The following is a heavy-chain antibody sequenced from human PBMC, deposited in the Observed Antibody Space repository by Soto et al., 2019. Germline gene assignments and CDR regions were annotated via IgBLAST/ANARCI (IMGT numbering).Heavy chain of an antibody. D-gene: IGHD5-18*01. V-gene: IGHV3-23*01. CDR3: ANRDTSMVTRYYYGMDV. CDR2: ISGSGGST. J-gene: IGHJ6*02. Sequence: PGGSLRLSCAASGFRFRSHDMSWVRQAPGKGLEWVSAISGSGGSTYYADSVKGRFTISRDNSKNTLYLQMNSLRAEDTAVYYCANRDTSMVTRYYYGMDVWGQGTTVPVSS. CDR1: GFRFRSHD.